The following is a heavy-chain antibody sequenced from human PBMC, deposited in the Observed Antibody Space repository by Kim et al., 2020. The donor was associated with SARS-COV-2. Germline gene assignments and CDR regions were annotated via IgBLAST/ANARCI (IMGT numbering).Heavy chain of an antibody. CDR2: GTT. J-gene: IGHJ4*02. V-gene: IGHV3-15*01. Sequence: GTTCYAAPVKCRFTISRDDSNNTLYLQMNSLKTEDTAVYYRTTGAVAGFYWGQGTLVTVSS. CDR3: TTGAVAGFY. D-gene: IGHD6-19*01.